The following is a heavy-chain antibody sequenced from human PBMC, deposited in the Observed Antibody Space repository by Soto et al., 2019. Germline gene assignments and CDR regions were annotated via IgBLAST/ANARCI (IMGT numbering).Heavy chain of an antibody. CDR2: TFYRSKWYN. V-gene: IGHV6-1*01. D-gene: IGHD2-15*01. CDR1: GDSVSSNSAG. Sequence: SPTLSLTCVISGDSVSSNSAGWNWIRQSPSRGLEWLGRTFYRSKWYNDYAVSLKGRISINADTSKNEFSLQLNSVTHEDTALYYSFPVEYTHSEYSHGMDVLGQATTVTVSS. CDR3: FPVEYTHSEYSHGMDV. J-gene: IGHJ6*02.